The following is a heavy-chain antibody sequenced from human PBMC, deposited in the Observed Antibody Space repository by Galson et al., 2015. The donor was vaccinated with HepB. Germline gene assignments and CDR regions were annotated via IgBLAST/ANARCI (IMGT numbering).Heavy chain of an antibody. Sequence: SLRLSCAASGFTFSSYWMHWVRQAPGKGLVWVSRINSDGSSTIYADSVKGRFTISRDNAKNTLYVQMNSLRAEDTAVYYCARDVMGGTFGEFDYWGRGTLVTVSS. V-gene: IGHV3-74*01. CDR1: GFTFSSYW. J-gene: IGHJ4*02. D-gene: IGHD1-26*01. CDR2: INSDGSST. CDR3: ARDVMGGTFGEFDY.